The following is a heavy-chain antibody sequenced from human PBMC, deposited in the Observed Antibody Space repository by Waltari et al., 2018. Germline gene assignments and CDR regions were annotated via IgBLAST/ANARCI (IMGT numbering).Heavy chain of an antibody. CDR3: TKDYQGAVTGLKGLGYFDY. CDR2: ISWNSGSI. Sequence: EVQLVESGGGLVQPGRSLRLSCAGSGFTFDDHAMHWVRQVPGKGLAWVSGISWNSGSIGYVDSVKGRFTISRDNAKKSLYLQMNNLRTEDTAFYYCTKDYQGAVTGLKGLGYFDYWGQGILVTVSS. J-gene: IGHJ4*02. V-gene: IGHV3-9*01. D-gene: IGHD3-9*01. CDR1: GFTFDDHA.